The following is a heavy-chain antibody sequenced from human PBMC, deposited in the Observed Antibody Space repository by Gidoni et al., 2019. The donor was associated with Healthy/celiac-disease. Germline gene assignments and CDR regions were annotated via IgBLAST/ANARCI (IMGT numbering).Heavy chain of an antibody. D-gene: IGHD3-16*01. CDR3: ARDGGRVHPPFCDY. J-gene: IGHJ4*02. CDR2: ICCSSSYI. Sequence: EVQLVESGGGLVKPGGSLRLSCAASVFTFSSYSMNWVRQAPGKGLEWVASICCSSSYIDYADSVKGRFTISRDNAKNSLYLQMNSLRAEDTAVYYCARDGGRVHPPFCDYWGQGTLVTVSS. V-gene: IGHV3-21*01. CDR1: VFTFSSYS.